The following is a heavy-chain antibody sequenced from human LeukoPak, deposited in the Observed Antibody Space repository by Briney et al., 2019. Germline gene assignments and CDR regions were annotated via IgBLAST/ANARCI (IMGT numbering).Heavy chain of an antibody. Sequence: GEFLKISCKGSGYSFTNYGISWVRQMPGKGLEWMGRIDPSDSYSNYGPSFQGHVTISADRSISTAYLQWRSLKASDTAMYYCARQLDYYDKRDYWGQGTLVTVAS. CDR2: IDPSDSYS. CDR3: ARQLDYYDKRDY. CDR1: GYSFTNYG. J-gene: IGHJ4*02. V-gene: IGHV5-10-1*01. D-gene: IGHD3-22*01.